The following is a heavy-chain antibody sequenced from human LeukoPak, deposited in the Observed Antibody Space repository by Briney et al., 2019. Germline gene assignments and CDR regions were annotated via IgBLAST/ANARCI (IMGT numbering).Heavy chain of an antibody. CDR2: IYSGGST. D-gene: IGHD3-16*01. J-gene: IGHJ4*02. CDR3: ARVDLGLFDY. V-gene: IGHV3-66*02. CDR1: GFTVSSNY. Sequence: PGGSPRLSCAASGFTVSSNYMSWVRQAPGKGLEWVSVIYSGGSTYYADSVKGRFTISRDNSKNTLYLQMNSLRAEDTAVYYCARVDLGLFDYWGQGTLVTVSS.